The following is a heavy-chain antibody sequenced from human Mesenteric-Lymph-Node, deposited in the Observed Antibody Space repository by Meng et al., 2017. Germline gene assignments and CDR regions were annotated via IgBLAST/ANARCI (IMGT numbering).Heavy chain of an antibody. CDR2: ISGSGGST. Sequence: GESLKISCAASGFTFSSYAMSWVRQAPGKGLEWVSAISGSGGSTYYADSVKGRFTISRDNSKNTLYLQMNSLRAEDTAVYYCARQYSYVSYQSYYGMDVWGQGTMVTVSS. CDR3: ARQYSYVSYQSYYGMDV. D-gene: IGHD5-18*01. V-gene: IGHV3-23*01. CDR1: GFTFSSYA. J-gene: IGHJ6*02.